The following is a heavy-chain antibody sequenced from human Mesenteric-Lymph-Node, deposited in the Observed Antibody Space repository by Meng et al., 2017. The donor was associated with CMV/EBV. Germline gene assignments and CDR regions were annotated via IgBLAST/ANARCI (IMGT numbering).Heavy chain of an antibody. CDR1: GGSISSSPYY. CDR3: ARDRLFYYDTSGDGEKWFGP. V-gene: IGHV4-39*07. Sequence: SETLSLTCTVSGGSISSSPYYWGWIRQPPGKGLEWIGCIYSGGTTYYNPSLKSRVTVSEDPSNNQFSLQLTSVTAADTAIYYCARDRLFYYDTSGDGEKWFGPWGQGTLVTVS. J-gene: IGHJ5*02. CDR2: IYSGGTT. D-gene: IGHD3-22*01.